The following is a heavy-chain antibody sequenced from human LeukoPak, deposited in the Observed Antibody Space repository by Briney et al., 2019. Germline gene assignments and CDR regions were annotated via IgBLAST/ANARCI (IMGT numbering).Heavy chain of an antibody. Sequence: GGSLRLSCAASGFTFSSYWMSWVRQAPGKGLEWVANIKQDGSEKYYVDSVKGRFTISRDNAKNTLYLQMNSLRAEDTAVYYCAMDGAVVAAARSDYYYYGIDVWGQGTMVTVSS. CDR1: GFTFSSYW. CDR2: IKQDGSEK. J-gene: IGHJ6*02. CDR3: AMDGAVVAAARSDYYYYGIDV. V-gene: IGHV3-7*04. D-gene: IGHD2-2*01.